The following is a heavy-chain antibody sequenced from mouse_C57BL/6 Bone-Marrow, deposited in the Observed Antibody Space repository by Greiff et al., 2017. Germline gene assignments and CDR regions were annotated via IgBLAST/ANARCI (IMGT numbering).Heavy chain of an antibody. V-gene: IGHV1-26*01. CDR3: ARGDYYGSSYGDY. CDR1: GYTFTDYY. Sequence: EVQLQQSGPELVKPGASVKISCKASGYTFTDYYMNWVKQSHGKSLEWIGDINSNNGGTSYNQKFKGKATLTVDKSSSTAYMELRSLTSEDSAVYYCARGDYYGSSYGDYWGQGTTLTVSS. D-gene: IGHD1-1*01. CDR2: INSNNGGT. J-gene: IGHJ2*01.